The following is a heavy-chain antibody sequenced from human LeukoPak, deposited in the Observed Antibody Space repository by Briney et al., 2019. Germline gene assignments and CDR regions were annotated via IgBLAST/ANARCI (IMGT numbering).Heavy chain of an antibody. CDR3: ARAHGAGGLGYQYMDV. CDR2: ISTSSSYI. Sequence: GGPLRLSCAASGFTLSSYSMHWVRQAPGKGLEWVSSISTSSSYIYYADSVKGRFTISRDNAKNSLFLQMNSLRAEDTAVYYCARAHGAGGLGYQYMDVWGKGTTVTISS. CDR1: GFTLSSYS. V-gene: IGHV3-21*01. J-gene: IGHJ6*03. D-gene: IGHD2-2*01.